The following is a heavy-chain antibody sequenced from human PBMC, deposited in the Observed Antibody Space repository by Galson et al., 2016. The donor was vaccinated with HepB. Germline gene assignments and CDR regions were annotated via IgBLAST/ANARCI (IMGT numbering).Heavy chain of an antibody. Sequence: SLRLSCAASGFTFSSYAMHWVRQAPGKGLEWVTIISYDGNNKYYADSVEGRFTISRDNSKNTLYLQMNSLIAEDTAVYYCARDHLYYYDSSGYYEAWGQGTLVTVCS. D-gene: IGHD3-22*01. CDR1: GFTFSSYA. V-gene: IGHV3-30-3*01. CDR2: ISYDGNNK. CDR3: ARDHLYYYDSSGYYEA. J-gene: IGHJ5*02.